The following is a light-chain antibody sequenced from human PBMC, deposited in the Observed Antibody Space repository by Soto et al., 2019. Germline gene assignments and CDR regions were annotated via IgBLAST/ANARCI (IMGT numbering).Light chain of an antibody. Sequence: EIVLTQSPGTLSLSPGERSTLSFKASQSVDSRFLAWYQQKPGQAPRLLIYGASTRATGIPARFSGGGSGTDFTLTISRLEPEDFAVYYCQQFSSYPLTFGGGTKVDNK. CDR3: QQFSSYPLT. CDR1: QSVDSRF. V-gene: IGKV3-20*01. CDR2: GAS. J-gene: IGKJ4*01.